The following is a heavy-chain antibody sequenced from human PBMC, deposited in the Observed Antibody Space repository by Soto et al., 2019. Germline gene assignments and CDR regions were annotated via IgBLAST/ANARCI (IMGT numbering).Heavy chain of an antibody. Sequence: QVQLQESGPGLVKPSQTLSLTCTVSGGSISSGGYYWSWIRQHPGKGLEWIGYIYYSGSTYYNPSLKSRVTISVDTSKNQFSLKLSSVTAADTAVYYCARFVCEMVRRWSVVARDAFDIWGQGTMVTVSS. J-gene: IGHJ3*02. CDR3: ARFVCEMVRRWSVVARDAFDI. D-gene: IGHD3-22*01. CDR1: GGSISSGGYY. CDR2: IYYSGST. V-gene: IGHV4-31*03.